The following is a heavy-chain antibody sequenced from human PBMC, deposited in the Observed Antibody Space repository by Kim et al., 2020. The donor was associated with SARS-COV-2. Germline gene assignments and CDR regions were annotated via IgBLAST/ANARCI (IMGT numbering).Heavy chain of an antibody. J-gene: IGHJ6*02. D-gene: IGHD3-10*01. CDR2: IWYDGSNK. Sequence: GGSLRLSCAASGFTFSSYGMHWVRQAPGKGLEWVAVIWYDGSNKYYADSVKGRFTISRDNSKNTLYLQMNSLRAEDTAVYYCARDDYYGSGSYYNVEDYYYCGMDVWGQGTTVTVSS. V-gene: IGHV3-33*01. CDR1: GFTFSSYG. CDR3: ARDDYYGSGSYYNVEDYYYCGMDV.